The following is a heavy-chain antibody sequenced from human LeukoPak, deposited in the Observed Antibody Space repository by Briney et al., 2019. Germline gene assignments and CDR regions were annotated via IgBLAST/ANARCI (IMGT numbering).Heavy chain of an antibody. CDR2: ISSSSSYI. CDR1: GFTFSSYS. D-gene: IGHD3-3*01. Sequence: GESLRLSCAASGFTFSSYSMNWVRQAPGKGLEWVSSISSSSSYIYYADSVKGRFTISRDNAKNSLYLQMNSLRAEDTAVYYCASVLYYDFWSGYYDYYYGMDVWGQGTTVTVSS. CDR3: ASVLYYDFWSGYYDYYYGMDV. V-gene: IGHV3-21*01. J-gene: IGHJ6*02.